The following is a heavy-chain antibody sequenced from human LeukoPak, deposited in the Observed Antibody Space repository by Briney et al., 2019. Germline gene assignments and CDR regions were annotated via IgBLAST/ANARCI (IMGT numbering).Heavy chain of an antibody. J-gene: IGHJ4*02. V-gene: IGHV3-48*03. Sequence: GGSLRLSCAASGFTFSLYEMNWVRQAPVKGLEWVSYISGGGETRYYADSVKGRFTISRDNGKNSLYLQMNSLRAEDTAAYYCARDASGHDLPFDYWGQGTLVTVSS. D-gene: IGHD6-25*01. CDR3: ARDASGHDLPFDY. CDR1: GFTFSLYE. CDR2: ISGGGETR.